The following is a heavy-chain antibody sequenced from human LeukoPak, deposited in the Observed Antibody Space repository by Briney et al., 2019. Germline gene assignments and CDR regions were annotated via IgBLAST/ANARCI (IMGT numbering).Heavy chain of an antibody. J-gene: IGHJ4*02. CDR3: ARAGFALAPHRGTPFDY. D-gene: IGHD6-6*01. CDR2: INHSGST. Sequence: GSLRLSCAASGFTFSTYGMHWIRQPPGKGLEWIGEINHSGSTNYSPSLKSRVTISVNTSKNQFSLKLTSVTAADTAVYYCARAGFALAPHRGTPFDYWGQGTLVTVSS. V-gene: IGHV4-34*01. CDR1: GFTFSTYG.